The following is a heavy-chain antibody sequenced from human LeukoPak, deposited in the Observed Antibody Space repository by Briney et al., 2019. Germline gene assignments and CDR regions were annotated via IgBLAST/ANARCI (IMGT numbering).Heavy chain of an antibody. D-gene: IGHD3-16*01. J-gene: IGHJ5*02. CDR2: TYYRSKWYN. Sequence: SQTLSVTCVISGDSVSSNSATWNWIRQSPSRGLEWLGRTYYRSKWYNDYAVSVKSRISINPDTSKNQFSLQLNSVTPEDTAVYYCARDRRRTFWFDPWGQGTLVTVSS. CDR3: ARDRRRTFWFDP. CDR1: GDSVSSNSAT. V-gene: IGHV6-1*01.